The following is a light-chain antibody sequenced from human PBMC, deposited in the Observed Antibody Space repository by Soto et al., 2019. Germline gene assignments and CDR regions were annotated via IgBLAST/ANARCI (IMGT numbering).Light chain of an antibody. J-gene: IGLJ1*01. CDR2: RNN. Sequence: VLTQPPSASGTPGQSVTISCSGSSSNIGSNYVYWYQQLPGTAPKLLIYRNNQRPSGVPDRFSGSKSGTSASLAISGLRSEDEADYYCAAWDDSLSVVFGTGTKVTVL. CDR3: AAWDDSLSVV. CDR1: SSNIGSNY. V-gene: IGLV1-47*01.